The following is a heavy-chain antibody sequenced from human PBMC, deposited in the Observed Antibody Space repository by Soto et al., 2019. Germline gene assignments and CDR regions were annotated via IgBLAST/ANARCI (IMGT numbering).Heavy chain of an antibody. V-gene: IGHV4-39*01. CDR3: ASPCYSSSTSCYFDDAFDI. CDR1: GGSISSSSYY. D-gene: IGHD2-2*01. Sequence: QLQLQESGPGLVKPSETLSLTCTVSGGSISSSSYYWGWIRQPPGKGLEWIGSIYYSGSTYYNPSLKSRVTISVDTSKSQFSLKLSSVTAADTAVYYCASPCYSSSTSCYFDDAFDIWGQGTMVTVSS. CDR2: IYYSGST. J-gene: IGHJ3*02.